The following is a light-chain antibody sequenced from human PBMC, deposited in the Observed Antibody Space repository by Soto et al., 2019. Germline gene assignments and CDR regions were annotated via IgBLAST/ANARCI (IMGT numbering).Light chain of an antibody. J-gene: IGKJ3*01. CDR1: QSISSW. V-gene: IGKV1-5*03. CDR3: QQYNSYFT. Sequence: DFQMTQSPSTLSASVGDRVTITCRASQSISSWLPWYEQKLGKAPKLLIYRASSLASGVPSRFSGSGSGTEFTLTISCLQPDDFAPYSCQQYNSYFTFGPGTKVDIK. CDR2: RAS.